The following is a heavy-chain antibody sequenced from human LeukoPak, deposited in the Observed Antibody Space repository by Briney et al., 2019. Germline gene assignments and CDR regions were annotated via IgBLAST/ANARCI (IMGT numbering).Heavy chain of an antibody. CDR2: IRYDGNNK. V-gene: IGHV3-30*02. Sequence: SGGSLRLSCAASGFTFSSYGMHWVRQAPGKGLEWVAFIRYDGNNKYYADSVKGRFTISRDNSKNTLYLQMNSLRAEDTAVYYCAKEDVAVPAWGQGTLVTVSS. CDR3: AKEDVAVPA. D-gene: IGHD2-2*01. J-gene: IGHJ4*02. CDR1: GFTFSSYG.